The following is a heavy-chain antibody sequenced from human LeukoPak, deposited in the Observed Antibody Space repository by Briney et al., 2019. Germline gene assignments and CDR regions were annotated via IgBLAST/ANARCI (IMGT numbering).Heavy chain of an antibody. Sequence: PSETLSLTCAVYGGSFSGYYWSWIRQPPGKGLEWIGEINHSGSTNYNLSLKSRVTISVDTSKNQFSLKLSSVTAADTAVYYCARRRIRDAFDIWGQGTMVTVSS. CDR1: GGSFSGYY. CDR3: ARRRIRDAFDI. V-gene: IGHV4-34*01. D-gene: IGHD2-15*01. CDR2: INHSGST. J-gene: IGHJ3*02.